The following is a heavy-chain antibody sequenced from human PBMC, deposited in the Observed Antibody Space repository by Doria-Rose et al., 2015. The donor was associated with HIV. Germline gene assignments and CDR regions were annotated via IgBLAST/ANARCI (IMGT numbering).Heavy chain of an antibody. D-gene: IGHD6-13*01. CDR3: ARIKSSRWYHKYYFDF. CDR2: IFSDDER. Sequence: ITLKESGPVLVKPTETLTLTCTVSGVSLSSPGMGVSWIRQPPGKALEWLANIFSDDERSYKTSLTSRLTISRGTSKSKVVLTMTDMDPVDTATYYCARIKSSRWYHKYYFDFWGQGTLVIVSA. V-gene: IGHV2-26*01. CDR1: GVSLSSPGMG. J-gene: IGHJ4*02.